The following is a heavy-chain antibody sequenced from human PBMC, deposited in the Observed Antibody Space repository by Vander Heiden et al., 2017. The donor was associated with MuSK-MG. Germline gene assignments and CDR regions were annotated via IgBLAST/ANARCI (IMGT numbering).Heavy chain of an antibody. Sequence: EVQMMESGGGLFQPGGSLRLSCAASGFDVSTTYMSWVRPATGKGLEWVSGIYRGGTTYYADAGKGRFTISRDNSKNTLFLQMNNVTAEDTGVYYCVTPGYYGSGDNWGQGTLVSVSS. CDR2: IYRGGTT. D-gene: IGHD3-10*01. CDR1: GFDVSTTY. V-gene: IGHV3-53*01. J-gene: IGHJ4*02. CDR3: VTPGYYGSGDN.